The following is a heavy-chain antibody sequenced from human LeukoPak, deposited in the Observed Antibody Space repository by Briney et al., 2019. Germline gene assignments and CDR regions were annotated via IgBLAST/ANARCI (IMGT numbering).Heavy chain of an antibody. V-gene: IGHV3-23*01. J-gene: IGHJ4*02. D-gene: IGHD3-10*01. Sequence: GGSLRLSCAASGFSFSRYSMTWVRQAPGKGLEWVSGISGSGGGTYYADSVKGRFTISRDNSKNTLYLQMNSLRAEDTAVYYCAKDDHYGNFDYWGQGTLVTVSS. CDR3: AKDDHYGNFDY. CDR1: GFSFSRYS. CDR2: ISGSGGGT.